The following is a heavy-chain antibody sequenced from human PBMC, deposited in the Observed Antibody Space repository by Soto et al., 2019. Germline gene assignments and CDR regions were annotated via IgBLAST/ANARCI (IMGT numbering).Heavy chain of an antibody. J-gene: IGHJ4*02. CDR1: GYTFNLYG. D-gene: IGHD3-9*01. CDR2: ISGYNGNA. Sequence: QVQLVQSAGEVRKPGASVKVSCKTSGYTFNLYGMTWLRQAPGQGLEWMGWISGYNGNATYAQKFKGRVVLTIDTSTTTAHMDLGSLTSDDTAVYYCARILQTSRALGHWGQGTLVTVSS. V-gene: IGHV1-18*04. CDR3: ARILQTSRALGH.